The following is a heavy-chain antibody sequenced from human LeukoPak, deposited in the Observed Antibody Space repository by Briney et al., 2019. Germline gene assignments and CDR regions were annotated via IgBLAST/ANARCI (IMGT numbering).Heavy chain of an antibody. V-gene: IGHV4-61*05. D-gene: IGHD6-6*01. CDR2: IYYTGST. Sequence: SETLSLTCTVSGVSISSGGYYWSWIRQHPGKGLEWIGYIYYTGSTNYNPSLKSRVTMFEDKSKNQFSLRLYSVTVADTAVYYCARHFAYSSSSYFDYWGQGSLVTVSS. CDR3: ARHFAYSSSSYFDY. CDR1: GVSISSGGYY. J-gene: IGHJ4*02.